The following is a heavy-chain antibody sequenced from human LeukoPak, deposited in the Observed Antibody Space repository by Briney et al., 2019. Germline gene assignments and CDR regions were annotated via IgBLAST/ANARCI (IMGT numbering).Heavy chain of an antibody. J-gene: IGHJ4*02. D-gene: IGHD6-13*01. CDR1: GFTFSSYA. V-gene: IGHV3-30*04. Sequence: GESLRLSCAASGFTFSSYAMHWVRQAPGKGLEWVAVISYDGSNKYYADSVKGRFTISRDNSKNTLYLQMNSLRAEDTAVYYCARALRSSSWYGFDYWGQGTLVTVSS. CDR2: ISYDGSNK. CDR3: ARALRSSSWYGFDY.